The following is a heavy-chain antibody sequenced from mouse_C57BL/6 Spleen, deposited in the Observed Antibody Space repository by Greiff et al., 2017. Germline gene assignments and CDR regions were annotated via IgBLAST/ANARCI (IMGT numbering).Heavy chain of an antibody. J-gene: IGHJ3*01. V-gene: IGHV1-59*01. Sequence: VQLQQSGAELVRPGTSVKLSCKASGYTFTSYWMHWVKQRPGQGLEWIGVIDPSDSYTNYNQKFKGKATLTVDPSSSTAYMQVSSLTSEDSAVYYCARMGDGYFPAAYWGQGTLVTVSA. CDR1: GYTFTSYW. CDR3: ARMGDGYFPAAY. D-gene: IGHD2-3*01. CDR2: IDPSDSYT.